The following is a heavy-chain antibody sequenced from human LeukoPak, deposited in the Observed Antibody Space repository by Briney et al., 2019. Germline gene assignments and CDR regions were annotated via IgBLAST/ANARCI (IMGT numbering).Heavy chain of an antibody. J-gene: IGHJ4*02. Sequence: GRSLRLSCAASGFTFSSYGMHWVRQAPGKGRGWGAVISYDGSNKYYADSVKGRFTISRDNSKNTLYLQMNSLRAEDTAVYYCAKVWGQQLAIDYWGQGTLVTVSS. CDR2: ISYDGSNK. CDR3: AKVWGQQLAIDY. V-gene: IGHV3-30*18. CDR1: GFTFSSYG. D-gene: IGHD6-13*01.